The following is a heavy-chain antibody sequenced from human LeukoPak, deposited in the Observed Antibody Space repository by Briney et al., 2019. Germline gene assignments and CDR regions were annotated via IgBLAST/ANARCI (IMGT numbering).Heavy chain of an antibody. V-gene: IGHV4-34*01. D-gene: IGHD2-15*01. CDR1: GGSFSGYY. J-gene: IGHJ4*02. CDR3: ARHGYCSGGSCYSPAWY. CDR2: INHSGST. Sequence: SETLSLTCAVYGGSFSGYYWSWIRQPPGKGLEWIGEINHSGSTNYNPSLKSRVTISVDTSKNQFSLKLSSVTAADTAVYYCARHGYCSGGSCYSPAWYWGQGTLVTVSS.